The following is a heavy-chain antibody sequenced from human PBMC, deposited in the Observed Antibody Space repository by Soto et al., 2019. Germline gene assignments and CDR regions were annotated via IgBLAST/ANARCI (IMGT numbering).Heavy chain of an antibody. CDR1: GYSFSTYW. J-gene: IGHJ6*02. V-gene: IGHV5-51*01. CDR3: AIEYGTSYYGMDV. Sequence: GESLKISCTGSGYSFSTYWIAWVRQMPGKGLEWMGIIYPGDSDTRYSPSFQGQVTISADKSISTAYLQWSSLKASDTAMYYCAIEYGTSYYGMDVWGQGTTVTVSS. D-gene: IGHD4-17*01. CDR2: IYPGDSDT.